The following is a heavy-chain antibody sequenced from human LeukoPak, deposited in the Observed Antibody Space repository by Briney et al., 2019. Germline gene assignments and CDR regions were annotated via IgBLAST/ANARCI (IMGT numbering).Heavy chain of an antibody. CDR1: GFTFGSYA. CDR3: ANKRGDSSGWYLF. D-gene: IGHD6-19*01. Sequence: GGSLRLSCAASGFTFGSYAMSWVRQAPGKGLEWVSAISGSGGSTYYADSVKGRFTISGDNSKNTLYLQMNSLGAEDTAVYYCANKRGDSSGWYLFWGQGTLVTVSS. J-gene: IGHJ4*02. V-gene: IGHV3-23*01. CDR2: ISGSGGST.